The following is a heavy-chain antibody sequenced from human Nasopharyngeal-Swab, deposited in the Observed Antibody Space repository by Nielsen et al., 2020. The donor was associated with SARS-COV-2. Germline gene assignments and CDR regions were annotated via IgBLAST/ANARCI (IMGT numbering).Heavy chain of an antibody. CDR3: AKDKGRGISPVEGSLDI. J-gene: IGHJ3*02. V-gene: IGHV3-9*01. CDR2: IIWNGDSR. CDR1: GFTFDDHA. D-gene: IGHD4-23*01. Sequence: GGSLRLSCAASGFTFDDHAMHWVRQAPGKGLAWVSCIIWNGDSRGYADSVKGRFTISRDSAKKSLYLQMNSLRPDDTALYYCAKDKGRGISPVEGSLDIWGQGTMVTVSS.